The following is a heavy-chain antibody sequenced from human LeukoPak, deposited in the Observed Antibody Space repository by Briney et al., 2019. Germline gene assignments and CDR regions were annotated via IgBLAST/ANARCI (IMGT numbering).Heavy chain of an antibody. Sequence: PSETLSLTCTVSGGSISSYYWSWIRQPPGKGLEWIGYIYYSGSTNYNPSLKSRVTISVDTSKNQFSLKLSSVTAADTAVYYCARDRGSSWYTPDYYYYYMDVWGKGTTVTVSS. CDR1: GGSISSYY. V-gene: IGHV4-59*01. CDR2: IYYSGST. D-gene: IGHD6-13*01. J-gene: IGHJ6*03. CDR3: ARDRGSSWYTPDYYYYYMDV.